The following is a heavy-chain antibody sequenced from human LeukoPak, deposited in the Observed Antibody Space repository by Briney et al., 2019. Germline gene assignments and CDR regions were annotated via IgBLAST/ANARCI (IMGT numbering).Heavy chain of an antibody. CDR1: GYSISSGYY. D-gene: IGHD6-13*01. CDR2: IYHSGST. CDR3: ARRLSSSWYDDYFDY. V-gene: IGHV4-38-2*01. J-gene: IGHJ4*02. Sequence: SETLSLTCAVSGYSISSGYYWGWIRPPPGKGLEWIGSIYHSGSTYYNPSLKSRVTISVDTSKNQFSLKLSSVTAADTAVYYCARRLSSSWYDDYFDYWGQGTLVTVSS.